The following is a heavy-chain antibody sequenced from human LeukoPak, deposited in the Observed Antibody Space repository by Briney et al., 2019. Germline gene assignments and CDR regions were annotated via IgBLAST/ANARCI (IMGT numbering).Heavy chain of an antibody. J-gene: IGHJ4*02. CDR3: ARYSYSHGYFDN. CDR1: GFTFSDFW. Sequence: GGSLRLSCAASGFTFSDFWMSWVRQAPGKGLEWVANIKQDGGGKYYVDSVKGRFTISRDNAKNSLYLQMTSLRAEDTAVYYCARYSYSHGYFDNWGQGTLVTVSS. V-gene: IGHV3-7*01. D-gene: IGHD5-18*01. CDR2: IKQDGGGK.